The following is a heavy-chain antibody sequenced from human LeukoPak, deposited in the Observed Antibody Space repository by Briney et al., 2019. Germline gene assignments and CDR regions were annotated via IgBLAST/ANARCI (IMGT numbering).Heavy chain of an antibody. D-gene: IGHD6-6*01. CDR1: GGTFSSYA. CDR2: IIPIFGTA. CDR3: ARARIAARLEYYYYYGMDV. V-gene: IGHV1-69*13. J-gene: IGHJ6*02. Sequence: WASVKVSCTASGGTFSSYAISWVRQAPGQGLEWMGGIIPIFGTANYAQKFQGRVTITADESTSTAYMELSSLRSEDTAVYYCARARIAARLEYYYYYGMDVWGQGTTVTVSS.